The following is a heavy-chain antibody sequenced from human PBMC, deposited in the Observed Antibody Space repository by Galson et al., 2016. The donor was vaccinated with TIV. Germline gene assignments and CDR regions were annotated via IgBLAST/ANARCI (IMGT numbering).Heavy chain of an antibody. CDR3: TRDVTVLPETTDYYYYYVDV. J-gene: IGHJ6*03. V-gene: IGHV4-59*01. CDR1: GGSISTYY. D-gene: IGHD4-17*01. CDR2: FYHTGST. Sequence: TLSLTCTVSGGSISTYYWSWIRQPPGKGLEWIGYFYHTGSTNYNPSLRGRATISVDRSKNQFSLSLSSVTAADTEVYFCTRDVTVLPETTDYYYYYVDVWGRGTTVTVSS.